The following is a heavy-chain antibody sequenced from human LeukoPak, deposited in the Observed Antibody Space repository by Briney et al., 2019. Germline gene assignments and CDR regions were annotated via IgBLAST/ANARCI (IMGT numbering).Heavy chain of an antibody. CDR2: INWNGGST. D-gene: IGHD1-7*01. J-gene: IGHJ4*02. V-gene: IGHV3-20*04. Sequence: GGSLRLSCAASGFTFDDYVMAWVRRAPGRGLEWVSSINWNGGSTTYVDSVKGRFTISRDNAKKSLYLHMNSLRADDAALYFCARDRTNMFDYWGQGILVSVSS. CDR1: GFTFDDYV. CDR3: ARDRTNMFDY.